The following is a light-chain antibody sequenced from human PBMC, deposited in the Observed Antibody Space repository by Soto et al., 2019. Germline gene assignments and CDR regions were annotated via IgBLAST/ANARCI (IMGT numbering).Light chain of an antibody. J-gene: IGLJ2*01. CDR1: SSDVAGYNF. V-gene: IGLV2-14*01. CDR2: AVS. CDR3: SSCRNITRWDVV. Sequence: QSVLTQPPSVSGSPGQSIPISCTGTSSDVAGYNFVSWYLQHPGKAPQLILYAVSDRHSGVSNRFSGSKAGNTASLTISGLQAEDEGDYYCSSCRNITRWDVVCGGGTKVTVL.